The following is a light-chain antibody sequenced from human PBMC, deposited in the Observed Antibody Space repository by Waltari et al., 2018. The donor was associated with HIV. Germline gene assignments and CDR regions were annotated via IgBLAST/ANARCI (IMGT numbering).Light chain of an antibody. Sequence: DIVLTQSPDSLAVSLGERATINCKSSQNLLYIPNNKNYLAWFQQKPGQPPKLLMYWASSRESGVPDRFSGSGSGTDFTLSISSLQAEDVAVYYCQQYYGYPWTFGQGTKVEIK. CDR1: QNLLYIPNNKNY. CDR2: WAS. V-gene: IGKV4-1*01. J-gene: IGKJ1*01. CDR3: QQYYGYPWT.